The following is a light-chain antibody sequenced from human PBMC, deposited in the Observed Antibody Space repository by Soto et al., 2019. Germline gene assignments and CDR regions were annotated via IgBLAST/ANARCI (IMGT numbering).Light chain of an antibody. CDR2: DST. CDR3: QQRNVWPPIT. V-gene: IGKV3-11*01. CDR1: QSIHTS. Sequence: VVTNSPATVSLNPGERATLSCRASQSIHTSLAWYQQKPGQPPRLVVYDSTLRANGVPDRFGGSRSGTEFTLTINNLEPEDFAVYYCQQRNVWPPITFGQGTRLEIK. J-gene: IGKJ5*01.